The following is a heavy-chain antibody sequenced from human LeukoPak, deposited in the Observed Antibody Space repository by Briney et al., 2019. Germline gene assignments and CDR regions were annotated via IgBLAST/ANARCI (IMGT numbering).Heavy chain of an antibody. CDR3: ARGTGGYYANFDY. V-gene: IGHV4-38-2*01. Sequence: SETLSLTCAVSGYSMSSGYYWGWIRRPPGKGLEWIGSIYHSGSTYYNPSLKSRVTISVDTSKNQFSLRLSSVTAADTAVYHCARGTGGYYANFDYGGQGTLVTVSS. D-gene: IGHD3-10*01. CDR1: GYSMSSGYY. CDR2: IYHSGST. J-gene: IGHJ4*02.